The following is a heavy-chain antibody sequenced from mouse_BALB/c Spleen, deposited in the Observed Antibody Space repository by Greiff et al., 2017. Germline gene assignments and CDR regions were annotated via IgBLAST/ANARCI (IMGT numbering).Heavy chain of an antibody. CDR1: GYSITSDYA. J-gene: IGHJ3*01. D-gene: IGHD2-3*01. Sequence: DVKLQESGPGLVKPSQSLSLTCTVTGYSITSDYAWNWIRQFPGNKLEWMGYISYSGSTSYNPSLKSRISITRDTSKNQFFLQLNSVTTEDTATYYCASMDGYLAWFAYWGQGTLVTVSA. CDR2: ISYSGST. CDR3: ASMDGYLAWFAY. V-gene: IGHV3-2*02.